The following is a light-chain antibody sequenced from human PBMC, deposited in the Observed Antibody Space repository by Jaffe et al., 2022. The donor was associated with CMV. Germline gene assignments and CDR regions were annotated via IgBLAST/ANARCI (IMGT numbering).Light chain of an antibody. CDR1: QHVNNF. Sequence: EIVMTQSPATLSLSPGGRATLSCRASQHVNNFLAWYQQKPGQAPRLLIYGASTRASGIPARFSGSGSGTEFTLTISSLQSEDFAVYYCQQYHDWPPLTFGGGTKVEI. J-gene: IGKJ4*01. V-gene: IGKV3-15*01. CDR3: QQYHDWPPLT. CDR2: GAS.